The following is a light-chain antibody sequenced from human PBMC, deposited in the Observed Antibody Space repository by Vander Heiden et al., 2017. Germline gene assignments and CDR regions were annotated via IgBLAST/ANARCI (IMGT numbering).Light chain of an antibody. J-gene: IGLJ2*01. CDR2: DVS. CDR1: SSDVGGYNY. CDR3: TSYTSRTTWV. V-gene: IGLV2-14*03. Sequence: QSALTQPASVSGSPGQSITIHCTGTSSDVGGYNYVSWYQQHPGKAPKVMIYDVSNRPSGVSNRFSGSKSGNTASLTISGLQAEDEADYYCTSYTSRTTWVFGGGTKLTVL.